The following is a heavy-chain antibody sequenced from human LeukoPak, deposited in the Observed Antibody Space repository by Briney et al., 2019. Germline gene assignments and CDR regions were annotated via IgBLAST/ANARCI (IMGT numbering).Heavy chain of an antibody. D-gene: IGHD4-23*01. V-gene: IGHV4-59*08. CDR3: ARLTYGGNSLYFDY. CDR2: IYYSGST. J-gene: IGHJ4*02. CDR1: GGSISSYY. Sequence: SETLSLTCTVSGGSISSYYWSWIRQPPGKGLEWIGYIYYSGSTNYNPSLKSRVTISVDTSKNQFSLKLSSVTAADTAVYYCARLTYGGNSLYFDYWGQGNLVTVSS.